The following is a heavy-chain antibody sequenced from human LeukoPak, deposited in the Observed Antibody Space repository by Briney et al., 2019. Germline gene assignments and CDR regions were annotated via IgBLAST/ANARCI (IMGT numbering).Heavy chain of an antibody. CDR1: GGTFSSYA. CDR3: ARVGERGYSYGLNWFDP. J-gene: IGHJ5*02. CDR2: IIPIYGTA. D-gene: IGHD5-18*01. Sequence: SVKVSCEASGGTFSSYAISWVRQAPGQGLEWMGGIIPIYGTANYAQKFQGRVTITADESTSTAYMELSSLRSEDTAVYYCARVGERGYSYGLNWFDPWGQGTLVTVSS. V-gene: IGHV1-69*01.